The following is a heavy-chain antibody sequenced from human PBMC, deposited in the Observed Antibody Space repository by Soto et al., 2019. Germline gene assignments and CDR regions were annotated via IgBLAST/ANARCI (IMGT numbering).Heavy chain of an antibody. Sequence: SETLSLTCTVSGGSISSGGYYWSWIRQHPGKGLEWIGYIYYSGSTYYNPSLKSRVTISVDTSKNQFSLNLRSEDTAMYYCARDRSHSSAYWWLDYWGQGTQVTVSS. CDR2: IYYSGST. V-gene: IGHV4-31*03. J-gene: IGHJ4*02. CDR3: ARDRSHSSAYWWLDY. CDR1: GGSISSGGYY. D-gene: IGHD3-22*01.